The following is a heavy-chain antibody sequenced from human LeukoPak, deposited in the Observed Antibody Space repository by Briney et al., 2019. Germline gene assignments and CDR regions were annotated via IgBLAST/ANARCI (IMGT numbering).Heavy chain of an antibody. CDR3: ARDYYDSSGYLAFDI. J-gene: IGHJ3*02. CDR1: GFTFSSYG. V-gene: IGHV3-33*01. Sequence: PGGSLRLSCAASGFTFSSYGMHWVRQAPGKGLEWVALIWYDGSIEYYVDSVKGRFTISRDNSKSTLYLQMNSLRVEDTAVYYCARDYYDSSGYLAFDIWGQGTMVTVSS. D-gene: IGHD3-22*01. CDR2: IWYDGSIE.